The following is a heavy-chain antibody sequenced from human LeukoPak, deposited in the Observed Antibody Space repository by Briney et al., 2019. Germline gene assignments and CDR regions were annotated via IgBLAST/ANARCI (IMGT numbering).Heavy chain of an antibody. CDR1: GGSFSGYY. J-gene: IGHJ4*02. CDR2: IYYIGGT. CDR3: ARQPVGGYCFDS. V-gene: IGHV4-59*08. Sequence: SETLSLTCAVYGGSFSGYYWAWIRQPPGKGLEWIGYIYYIGGTKYNPSLKSRLTISVDSSKSQFSLILSSVTAADTAVYYCARQPVGGYCFDSWGQGTLVTVSS. D-gene: IGHD6-19*01.